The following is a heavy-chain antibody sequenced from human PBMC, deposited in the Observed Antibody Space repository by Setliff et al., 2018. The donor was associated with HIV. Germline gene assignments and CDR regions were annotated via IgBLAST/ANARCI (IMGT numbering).Heavy chain of an antibody. CDR3: AREPTRYTNSPRGRYFQY. V-gene: IGHV3-48*03. Sequence: GGSLRLSCAASGFTFSSYEINWVRQAPGKGLEWVSYISSSGSTIYYADSVKGRFTISRDNAKNSLYLQMNSLRAEDTAVYYCAREPTRYTNSPRGRYFQYWGQGILVTVSS. D-gene: IGHD2-2*02. J-gene: IGHJ1*01. CDR1: GFTFSSYE. CDR2: ISSSGSTI.